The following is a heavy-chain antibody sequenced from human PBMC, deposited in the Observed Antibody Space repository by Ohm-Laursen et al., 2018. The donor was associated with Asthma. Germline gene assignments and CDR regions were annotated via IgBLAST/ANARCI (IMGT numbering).Heavy chain of an antibody. CDR2: INQDGSIW. Sequence: SLRLSCTASGFTFSNHWMTWVRQAPGRGLEWVANINQDGSIWGYVDSVKGRFAISRDNAHNSLYLQMNSLTAEDTAVYYCAREPLHCAGDYYSLSDYWGQGTLVTVSS. CDR1: GFTFSNHW. J-gene: IGHJ4*02. D-gene: IGHD2-21*02. V-gene: IGHV3-7*05. CDR3: AREPLHCAGDYYSLSDY.